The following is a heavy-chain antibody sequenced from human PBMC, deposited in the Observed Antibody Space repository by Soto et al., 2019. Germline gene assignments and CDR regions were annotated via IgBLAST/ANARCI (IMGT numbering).Heavy chain of an antibody. Sequence: GASVEVSCKVSVYTLTELSMHWVRQAPGKGLEWMGGFDPEDGETIYAQKFQGRVTMTEDTSTDTAYMELSSLRSEDTAVYYCATGGTYYYGSGSYYNGPFDYWGQGTLVTVSS. V-gene: IGHV1-24*01. CDR2: FDPEDGET. J-gene: IGHJ4*02. CDR3: ATGGTYYYGSGSYYNGPFDY. CDR1: VYTLTELS. D-gene: IGHD3-10*01.